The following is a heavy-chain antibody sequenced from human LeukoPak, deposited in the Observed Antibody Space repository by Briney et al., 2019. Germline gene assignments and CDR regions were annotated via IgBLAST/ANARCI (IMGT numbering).Heavy chain of an antibody. CDR2: ISSSRSYI. CDR3: AKDSKRWKTYYYEAGSYYFDY. Sequence: GGSLRLSCAASGFTFSSYSMNWVRQAPGKGLEWVSFISSSRSYIYDADSVKGRFTISRDNAKNSLYLQMNSLRPEDTAVYYCAKDSKRWKTYYYEAGSYYFDYWGQGTRVTVSS. J-gene: IGHJ4*02. D-gene: IGHD3-10*01. CDR1: GFTFSSYS. V-gene: IGHV3-21*01.